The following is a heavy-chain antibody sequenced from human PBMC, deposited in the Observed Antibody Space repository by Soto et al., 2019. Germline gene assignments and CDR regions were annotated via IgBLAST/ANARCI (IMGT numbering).Heavy chain of an antibody. CDR3: ARTYYYDSSGYPGQNAEYFQH. J-gene: IGHJ1*01. Sequence: ASVKVSCKASGYTFTGYYIHWVRQAPGQGLEWMGWINPNSGGTKYGQKFQGRVTMARDTSISTVYMELSRLTSGDTAVYYCARTYYYDSSGYPGQNAEYFQHWGQGTL. CDR1: GYTFTGYY. D-gene: IGHD3-22*01. V-gene: IGHV1-2*02. CDR2: INPNSGGT.